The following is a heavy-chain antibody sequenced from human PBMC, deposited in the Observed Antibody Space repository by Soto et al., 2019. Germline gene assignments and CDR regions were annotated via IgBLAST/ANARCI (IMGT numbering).Heavy chain of an antibody. CDR3: ARGSADIVVVVAATPGSTYFDY. V-gene: IGHV1-69*13. CDR1: GGTFSSYA. CDR2: IIPIFGTA. J-gene: IGHJ4*02. D-gene: IGHD2-15*01. Sequence: SVKVCCKASGGTFSSYAISWVRQAPGQGLEWMGGIIPIFGTANYAQKFQGRVTITADESTSTAYMELSSLRSEDTAVYYCARGSADIVVVVAATPGSTYFDYWGQGTLVTVSS.